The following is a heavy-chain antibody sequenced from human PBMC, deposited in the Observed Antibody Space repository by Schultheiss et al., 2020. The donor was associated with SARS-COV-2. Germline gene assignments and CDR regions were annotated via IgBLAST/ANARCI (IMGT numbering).Heavy chain of an antibody. CDR1: GFTFSSYA. Sequence: GGSLRLSCAASGFTFSSYAMSWVRQAPGKGLEWVASMKQDGSEKYYVESVKGRFTISRDNAKNSLYLQMNSLRADDTAVYYCARDLGRRWEHFDYWGQGTLVTVSS. V-gene: IGHV3-7*01. CDR3: ARDLGRRWEHFDY. J-gene: IGHJ4*02. CDR2: MKQDGSEK. D-gene: IGHD1-26*01.